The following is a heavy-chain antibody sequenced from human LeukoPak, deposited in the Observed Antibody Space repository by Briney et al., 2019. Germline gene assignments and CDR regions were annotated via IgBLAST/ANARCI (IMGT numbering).Heavy chain of an antibody. Sequence: ASVKVSCKASGYTFTSYDISWVRQATGQGLEWMGWINPNSGGTNYAQKFQGRVTMTRDTSISTAYMELSRLKSDDTAVYYCARRGYDSSGYLGYWGQGTLVTVSS. J-gene: IGHJ4*02. CDR3: ARRGYDSSGYLGY. D-gene: IGHD3-22*01. V-gene: IGHV1-2*02. CDR1: GYTFTSYD. CDR2: INPNSGGT.